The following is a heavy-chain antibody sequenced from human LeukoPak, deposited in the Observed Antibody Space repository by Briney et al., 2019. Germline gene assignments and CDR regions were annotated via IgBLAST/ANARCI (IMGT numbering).Heavy chain of an antibody. CDR1: GLTFSTYA. CDR2: ISATGSTT. V-gene: IGHV3-23*01. J-gene: IGHJ3*01. CDR3: AKDSQSVAFFLDDAFDL. D-gene: IGHD2/OR15-2a*01. Sequence: GGSLRFYCTASGLTFSTYALIWVRQTPGKGLEWLSVISATGSTTYYADSVRGRFTISRDNSKNTLYLQMNSLRVEDTAVYYCAKDSQSVAFFLDDAFDLWGQGTIVTVSA.